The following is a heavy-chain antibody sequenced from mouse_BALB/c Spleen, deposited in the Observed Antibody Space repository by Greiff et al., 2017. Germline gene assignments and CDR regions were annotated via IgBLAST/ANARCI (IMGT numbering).Heavy chain of an antibody. CDR1: GFTFSSFG. Sequence: EVKLVESGGGLVQPGGSRKLSCAASGFTFSSFGMHWVRQAPEKGLEWVAYISSGSSTIYYADTVKGRFTISRDNPKNTLFLQMTSLRSEDTAMYYCARSGGNYVFHFDYWGQGTTLTVSS. CDR3: ARSGGNYVFHFDY. V-gene: IGHV5-17*02. J-gene: IGHJ2*01. CDR2: ISSGSSTI. D-gene: IGHD2-1*01.